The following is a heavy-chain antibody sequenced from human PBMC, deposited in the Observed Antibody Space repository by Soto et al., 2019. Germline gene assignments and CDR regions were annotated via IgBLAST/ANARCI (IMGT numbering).Heavy chain of an antibody. V-gene: IGHV3-21*01. Sequence: GGSLRLSCAASGFTFSSYSMNWVRQAPGKGLEWVSSISSSSTYRYYADSVKGRFTIARDNAKNSLYLQMNSLRSEDTAVYYCASAPGPSFRLPGSSWPDNTSSYGMDVWGQGTTVTVSS. D-gene: IGHD6-13*01. CDR3: ASAPGPSFRLPGSSWPDNTSSYGMDV. J-gene: IGHJ6*02. CDR2: ISSSSTYR. CDR1: GFTFSSYS.